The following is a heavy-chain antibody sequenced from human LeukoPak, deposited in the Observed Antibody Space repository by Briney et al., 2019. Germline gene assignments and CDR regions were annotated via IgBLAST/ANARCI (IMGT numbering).Heavy chain of an antibody. V-gene: IGHV1-69*05. J-gene: IGHJ6*03. CDR2: IIPIFGTA. D-gene: IGHD2-15*01. CDR1: GGTFSSYA. CDR3: ARVRWRDYYYMDV. Sequence: SVKVSCKASGGTFSSYAISWVRQAPGQGLEWMGGIIPIFGTADYAQKFQGRVTITTDESTSTAYMELSSLRSEDTAVYYCARVRWRDYYYMDVWGKGTTVTVSS.